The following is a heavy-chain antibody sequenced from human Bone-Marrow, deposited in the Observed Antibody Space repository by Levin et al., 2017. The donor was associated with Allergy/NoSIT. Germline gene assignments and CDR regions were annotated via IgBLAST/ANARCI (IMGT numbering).Heavy chain of an antibody. CDR3: ARSPWGGSSSEDHFQK. J-gene: IGHJ1*01. Sequence: GSLRLSCSVSGGSIDVYYWSWIRQPPGKGLEWLGYVYYTGSTKYSSSLKSRLTLSVDTSKKQVSLTLTSVTAADSAVYYCARSPWGGSSSEDHFQKWGQGTLVTVSS. CDR2: VYYTGST. V-gene: IGHV4-59*01. D-gene: IGHD6-6*01. CDR1: GGSIDVYY.